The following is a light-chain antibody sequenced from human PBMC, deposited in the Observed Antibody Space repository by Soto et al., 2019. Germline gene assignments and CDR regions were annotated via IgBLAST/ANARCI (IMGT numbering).Light chain of an antibody. V-gene: IGKV1-5*01. CDR1: QSISSW. Sequence: DIQMTQSPSTLSASVGDRVTITCRASQSISSWLAWYQQKPGKAPKLLIYDASSLESGVPSRFSGSGSGTEFTLTISSPQPDDFATYYCQQYNSYRMYTFGQGTKLEIK. CDR3: QQYNSYRMYT. CDR2: DAS. J-gene: IGKJ2*01.